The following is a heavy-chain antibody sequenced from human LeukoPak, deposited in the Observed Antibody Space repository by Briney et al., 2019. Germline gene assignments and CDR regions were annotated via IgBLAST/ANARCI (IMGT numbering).Heavy chain of an antibody. Sequence: GASVKVSCKASAYTFTICAINWVRQATGQGLEWMGWMNPNSGNTGYAQKFQGRVTITRNTSKSTAYMELSRRRSEDTAVYYCARATTWSGNFYYFDYWGQGILVTVSS. CDR1: AYTFTICA. CDR3: ARATTWSGNFYYFDY. V-gene: IGHV1-8*03. J-gene: IGHJ4*02. D-gene: IGHD3-3*01. CDR2: MNPNSGNT.